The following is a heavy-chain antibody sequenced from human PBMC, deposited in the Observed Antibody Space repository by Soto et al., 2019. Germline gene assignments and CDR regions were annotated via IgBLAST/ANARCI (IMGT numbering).Heavy chain of an antibody. V-gene: IGHV3-7*03. CDR3: ARAQGGAYYDFWSGYYKAYYYYYYGMDV. CDR2: IKQDGSEK. Sequence: GGSLRLSCAASGFTFSDYYMSWIRQAPGKGLEWVANIKQDGSEKYYVDSVKGRFTISRDNAKNSLYLQMNSLRAEDTAVYYCARAQGGAYYDFWSGYYKAYYYYYYGMDVWGQGTTVTVSS. J-gene: IGHJ6*02. D-gene: IGHD3-3*01. CDR1: GFTFSDYY.